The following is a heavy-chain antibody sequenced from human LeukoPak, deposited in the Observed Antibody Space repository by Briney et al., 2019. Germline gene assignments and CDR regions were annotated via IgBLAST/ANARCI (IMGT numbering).Heavy chain of an antibody. D-gene: IGHD3-10*01. CDR2: TYYRSNWSN. Sequence: SQTLSLTCAISGDSVSSNSAAWNWIRQSPSRGLEWLGRTYYRSNWSNDYAISVRSRLSINPDTSKNQFSLQLKSVTPEDTAVYYCARARLHHNYGSGTNFDYWGQGTLVTVSS. J-gene: IGHJ4*02. CDR3: ARARLHHNYGSGTNFDY. CDR1: GDSVSSNSAA. V-gene: IGHV6-1*01.